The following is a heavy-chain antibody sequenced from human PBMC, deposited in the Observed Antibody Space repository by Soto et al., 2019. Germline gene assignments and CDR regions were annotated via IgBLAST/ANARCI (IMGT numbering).Heavy chain of an antibody. CDR3: ARHCPDIVAAITWGYYFDY. V-gene: IGHV4-59*01. Sequence: SETLSLTCTVSGASITQYYWNWIRQSPGKGLEWIVSVSSTGSTVYNPSLTSRVTVSLDTSKNQFSLTLNSVTAADTAVYYCARHCPDIVAAITWGYYFDYWSQGTLVT. CDR1: GASITQYY. CDR2: VSSTGST. D-gene: IGHD5-12*01. J-gene: IGHJ4*02.